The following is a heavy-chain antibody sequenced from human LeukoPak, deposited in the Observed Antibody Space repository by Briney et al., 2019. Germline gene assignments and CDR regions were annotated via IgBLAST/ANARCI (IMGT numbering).Heavy chain of an antibody. CDR2: IIPIFGTA. CDR1: GGTFSSYA. Sequence: SVKVSCKASGGTFSSYAISWVRQAPGQGLEWMGGIIPIFGTANYAQKFQGGVTITADESTSTAYMELSSLRSEDTAVYYCARERFLDLSGGFDPWGQGTLVTVSS. J-gene: IGHJ5*02. V-gene: IGHV1-69*13. D-gene: IGHD3/OR15-3a*01. CDR3: ARERFLDLSGGFDP.